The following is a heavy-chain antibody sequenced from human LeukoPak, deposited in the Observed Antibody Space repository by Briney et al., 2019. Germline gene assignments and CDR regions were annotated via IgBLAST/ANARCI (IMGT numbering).Heavy chain of an antibody. J-gene: IGHJ4*02. CDR1: GFTFSSFD. Sequence: PGRSLRLSCAASGFTFSSFDMRWVRQAPGKGLEWLSYITSRGITISYADSVKGRFTISRDNAKNSLYLQVNSLRDEDTAVYYCARVRSGYYFDYWGQGTLVTVSS. D-gene: IGHD3-10*01. V-gene: IGHV3-48*02. CDR3: ARVRSGYYFDY. CDR2: ITSRGITI.